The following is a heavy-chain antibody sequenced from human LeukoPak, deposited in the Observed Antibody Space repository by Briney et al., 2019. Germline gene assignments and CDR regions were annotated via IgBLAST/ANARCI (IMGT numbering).Heavy chain of an antibody. CDR2: IIPIFGTA. CDR3: ARVRRFLEWRAFDP. D-gene: IGHD3-3*01. CDR1: GGTFSSYA. J-gene: IGHJ5*02. V-gene: IGHV1-69*05. Sequence: SVKVSCKASGGTFSSYAISWVRQAPVQGLEWMGRIIPIFGTANYAQKFQGRVTITTDESTSTAYMELSSLRSEDTAVYYCARVRRFLEWRAFDPWGQGTLVTVSS.